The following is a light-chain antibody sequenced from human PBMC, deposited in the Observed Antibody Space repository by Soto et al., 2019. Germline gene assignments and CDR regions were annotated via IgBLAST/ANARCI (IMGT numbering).Light chain of an antibody. CDR2: DVF. CDR1: SSDVGAYNY. J-gene: IGLJ3*02. V-gene: IGLV2-11*01. Sequence: QSALTQPRSVSGSPGQSVTISCSGTSSDVGAYNYVSWYQQHPGKAPKLMIFDVFKRPSGVPDRFSGAKSGNTASLTISGLQDEDEADYYCCSYAGSYTLVFGGGTKLTVL. CDR3: CSYAGSYTLV.